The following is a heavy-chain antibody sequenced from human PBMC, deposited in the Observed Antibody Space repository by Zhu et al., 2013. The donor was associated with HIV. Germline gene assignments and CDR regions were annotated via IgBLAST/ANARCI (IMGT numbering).Heavy chain of an antibody. D-gene: IGHD2-15*01. CDR1: GGSISSYY. CDR3: AREAGGTVVTEFFDY. Sequence: QVQLQESGPGLVKPSETLSLTCTVSGGSISSYYWSWIRQPPGKGLEWIGYIYYSGSTNYNPSLKSRVTISVDTSKNQFSLKLSSVTAADTAVYYCAREAGGTVVTEFFDYWGQGTLVTVSS. J-gene: IGHJ4*02. V-gene: IGHV4-59*01. CDR2: IYYSGST.